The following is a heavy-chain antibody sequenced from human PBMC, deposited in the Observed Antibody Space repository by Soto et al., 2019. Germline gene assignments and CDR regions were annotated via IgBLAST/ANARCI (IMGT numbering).Heavy chain of an antibody. CDR3: TSQRRGTVDY. D-gene: IGHD3-16*01. V-gene: IGHV3-73*01. J-gene: IGHJ4*02. CDR2: IRSKANNYVT. CDR1: GFTFSGSA. Sequence: EVQLVESGGGLVQPGGSLKLSCAASGFTFSGSAMHWVRQASGKGLEWVGRIRSKANNYVTAYAASVKGRFTISRDDSKNTAYLQMNSLKTEDTAVYYCTSQRRGTVDYWGQGTLVTVSS.